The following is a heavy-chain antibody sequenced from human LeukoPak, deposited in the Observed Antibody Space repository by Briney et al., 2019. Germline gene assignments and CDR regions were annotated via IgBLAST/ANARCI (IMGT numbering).Heavy chain of an antibody. Sequence: GGSLRLSCAASGFTFSNYWMHWVRQAPGKRLVWVSRINSDGSSPSHADSVKGRFTISRDNVKNTLYLQMNSLRAEDAAVYYCARDRGWGDYPFDYWGQGTLVTVSS. CDR3: ARDRGWGDYPFDY. J-gene: IGHJ4*02. CDR1: GFTFSNYW. D-gene: IGHD4-17*01. CDR2: INSDGSSP. V-gene: IGHV3-74*01.